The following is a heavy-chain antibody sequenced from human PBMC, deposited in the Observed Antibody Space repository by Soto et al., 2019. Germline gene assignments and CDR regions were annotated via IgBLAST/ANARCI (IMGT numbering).Heavy chain of an antibody. V-gene: IGHV1-18*01. Sequence: QVQLVQSGAEVKKPGASVKVSCKASGYTFTSYGISWVRQAPGQGLEWMGWISAYNGNTNYAQKLQGRVTMTTDTSTSTAYMELRSLRSDDTAVYYCARYAITMVRGVIKPRHYYGMDVWGQGTTVTVSS. D-gene: IGHD3-10*01. CDR3: ARYAITMVRGVIKPRHYYGMDV. J-gene: IGHJ6*02. CDR2: ISAYNGNT. CDR1: GYTFTSYG.